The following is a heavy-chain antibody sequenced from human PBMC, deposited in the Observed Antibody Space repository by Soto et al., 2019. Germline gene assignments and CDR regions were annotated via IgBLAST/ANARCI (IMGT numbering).Heavy chain of an antibody. CDR1: GGSISSGGYY. CDR2: NYYSGIT. J-gene: IGHJ6*02. Sequence: PPETLSLNCTVSGGSISSGGYYWTWIRQHPGKGLEWIGYNYYSGITYYNPSLKSRVTISLDTSKNQFSLKLSSVTAADTAVYYCARGSSIAGLYYGTDVWGQGTTVTVSS. CDR3: ARGSSIAGLYYGTDV. V-gene: IGHV4-31*03. D-gene: IGHD6-6*01.